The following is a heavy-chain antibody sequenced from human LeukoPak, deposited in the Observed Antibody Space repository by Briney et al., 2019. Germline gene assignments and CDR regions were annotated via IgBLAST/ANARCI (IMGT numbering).Heavy chain of an antibody. CDR1: GYTFTGYY. J-gene: IGHJ4*02. CDR3: ARNSYYDFWSGYSLDY. CDR2: INPNSGGT. Sequence: ASVKVSCKASGYTFTGYYMHWVRQAPGQGLGWMGWINPNSGGTNYAQKFQGRVTMTRDPSISTAYMERSRLRSDDTAVYYCARNSYYDFWSGYSLDYWGQGTLVTVSS. D-gene: IGHD3-3*01. V-gene: IGHV1-2*02.